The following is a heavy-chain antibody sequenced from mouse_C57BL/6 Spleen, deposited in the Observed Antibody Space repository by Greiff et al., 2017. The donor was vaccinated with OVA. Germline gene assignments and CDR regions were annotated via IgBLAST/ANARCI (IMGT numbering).Heavy chain of an antibody. CDR2: INPSSGYT. D-gene: IGHD2-5*01. CDR1: GYTFTSYT. Sequence: QVQLQQSGAELARPGASVKMSCKASGYTFTSYTMHWVKQRPGQGLEWIGYINPSSGYTKYNQKFKDKATLTADKASSTAYMQLSSLTSEDSAVYDCARPYYSNYFDYWGQGTTLTVSS. J-gene: IGHJ2*01. CDR3: ARPYYSNYFDY. V-gene: IGHV1-4*01.